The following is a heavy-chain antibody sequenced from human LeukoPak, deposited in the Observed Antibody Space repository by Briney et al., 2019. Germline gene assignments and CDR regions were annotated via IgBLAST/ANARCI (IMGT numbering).Heavy chain of an antibody. V-gene: IGHV1-18*01. CDR1: GNTFTSYG. D-gene: IGHD3-9*01. J-gene: IGHJ4*02. CDR3: ARDPGQYYDILTGYYTPYYFDN. Sequence: GASVKVSCKASGNTFTSYGVSWVRQAPGQGLEWMGWISTYNGDTDYAQKLQGRLTMTTDTSTSTAYMELRSLRSDDTAVYYCARDPGQYYDILTGYYTPYYFDNWGQGTLVTVSS. CDR2: ISTYNGDT.